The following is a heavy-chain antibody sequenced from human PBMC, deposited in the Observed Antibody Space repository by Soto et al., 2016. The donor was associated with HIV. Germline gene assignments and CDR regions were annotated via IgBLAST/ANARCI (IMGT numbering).Heavy chain of an antibody. CDR1: GGSINSTAYY. V-gene: IGHV4-39*02. D-gene: IGHD5-12*01. CDR2: IYYSGTT. CDR3: ARVMVATEENWFDP. Sequence: QVELHQWGTGLLKVSETLSLTCTVSGGSINSTAYYWGWIRQPPGKGLEWIGNIYYSGTTYYNPSLKSRVTISVDTSKNNFSLNLTSVTATDTAVYYCARVMVATEENWFDPWGQGTPVTVSS. J-gene: IGHJ5*02.